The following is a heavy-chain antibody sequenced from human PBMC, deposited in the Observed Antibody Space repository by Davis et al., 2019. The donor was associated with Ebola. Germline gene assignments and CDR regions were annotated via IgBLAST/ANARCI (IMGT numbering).Heavy chain of an antibody. CDR3: ARDTAVYDFWSGYSHSYYYYGMDV. V-gene: IGHV1-18*01. CDR2: ISAYNGNT. Sequence: AASVKVSCKASGYTFTSYGISWVRQAPGQGLEWMGWISAYNGNTNYAQKLQGRVTMTTDTSTSTAYMELRSLRSDDTAVYYCARDTAVYDFWSGYSHSYYYYGMDVWGQGTTVTVSS. D-gene: IGHD3-3*01. CDR1: GYTFTSYG. J-gene: IGHJ6*02.